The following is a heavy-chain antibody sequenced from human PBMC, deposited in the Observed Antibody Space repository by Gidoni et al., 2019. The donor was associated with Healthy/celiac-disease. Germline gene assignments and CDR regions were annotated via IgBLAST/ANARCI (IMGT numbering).Heavy chain of an antibody. J-gene: IGHJ4*02. CDR3: AKDKPLRGVRYRGSFDY. CDR2: ISWAGGST. CDR1: GFNFDEYT. D-gene: IGHD1-26*01. V-gene: IGHV3-43*01. Sequence: EVQLVESGGVVVEPGGSLRLSCAASGFNFDEYTMHWVRQAPGKGLGWFSLISWAGGSTYYADSVQGRFTISRDNSKNSLYLQMNSLRTEDTALYYCAKDKPLRGVRYRGSFDYWGQGTLVTVSS.